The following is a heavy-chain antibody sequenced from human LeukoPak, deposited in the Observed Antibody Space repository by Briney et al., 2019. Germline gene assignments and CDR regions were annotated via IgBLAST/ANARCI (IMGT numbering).Heavy chain of an antibody. CDR3: ARDNVVVPTSRDYYYYGMDV. CDR1: GGSISSYY. CDR2: IYYSGST. D-gene: IGHD2-2*01. J-gene: IGHJ6*02. V-gene: IGHV4-59*01. Sequence: SETLSLTCTVSGGSISSYYWSWIRQPPGKGLEWIGYIYYSGSTNYNPSLKSRVTISVDTSKNQFSLKLSSVTAADTAVYYCARDNVVVPTSRDYYYYGMDVWGQGTTVTVSS.